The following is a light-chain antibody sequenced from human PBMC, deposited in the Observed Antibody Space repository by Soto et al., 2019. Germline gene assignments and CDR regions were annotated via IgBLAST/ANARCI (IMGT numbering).Light chain of an antibody. CDR1: QSVSSS. Sequence: EIVLTQSPATLSLSPGERATLSCRASQSVSSSLAWYQQKPGQAPRLLIYDASNRATGIPARFSGSGSGTDFTFSIISLEPEDFAVYYCQQRSNWPPTFGQGTKVDIK. J-gene: IGKJ1*01. CDR3: QQRSNWPPT. CDR2: DAS. V-gene: IGKV3-11*01.